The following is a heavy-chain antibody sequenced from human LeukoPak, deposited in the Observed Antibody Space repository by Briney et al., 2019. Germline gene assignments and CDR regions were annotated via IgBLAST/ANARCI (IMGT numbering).Heavy chain of an antibody. J-gene: IGHJ4*02. CDR1: GFTFSSYT. D-gene: IGHD3-10*01. V-gene: IGHV3-48*04. CDR2: ISSSSSTI. CDR3: ARDMVDGSKSRAGYFDY. Sequence: PGGSLRLPCAASGFTFSSYTMNWVSQAPGKGLEWVPYISSSSSTIYYADSVKGRFTISRDNAKNSLYLQMNSLRAEDTAVYYCARDMVDGSKSRAGYFDYWGQGTLVTVSS.